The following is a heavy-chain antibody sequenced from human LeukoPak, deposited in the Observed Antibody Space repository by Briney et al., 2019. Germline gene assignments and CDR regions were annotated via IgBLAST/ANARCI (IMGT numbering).Heavy chain of an antibody. CDR2: IYTSGST. D-gene: IGHD2-2*01. J-gene: IGHJ6*03. CDR1: GGSISSYY. V-gene: IGHV4-4*07. CDR3: ARDRRVVPHNDYYYYMDV. Sequence: PSETLSLTCTVSGGSISSYYWSWIRQPAGKGLEWIGRIYTSGSTNYNPSLKSRVAMSVDTSKNQFSLKLSSVTAADTAVYYCARDRRVVPHNDYYYYMDVWGKGTTVTVSS.